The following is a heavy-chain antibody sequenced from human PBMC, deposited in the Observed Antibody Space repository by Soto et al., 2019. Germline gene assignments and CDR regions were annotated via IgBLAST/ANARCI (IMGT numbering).Heavy chain of an antibody. D-gene: IGHD1-7*01. CDR1: GFTFSNAW. Sequence: VQLVESGGGLVKPGGSLRLSCAASGFTFSNAWMSWVRQAPGKGLEWVGRIKSKTDGGTTDYAAPVKGRFTISRDDSKNTLYLQMNSLKTEDTAVYYCTTKRSITGTTLDYWGQGTLVTVSS. CDR3: TTKRSITGTTLDY. CDR2: IKSKTDGGTT. V-gene: IGHV3-15*01. J-gene: IGHJ4*02.